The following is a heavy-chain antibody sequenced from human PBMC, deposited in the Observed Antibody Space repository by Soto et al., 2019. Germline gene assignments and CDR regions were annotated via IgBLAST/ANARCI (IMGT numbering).Heavy chain of an antibody. D-gene: IGHD6-19*01. CDR1: GGTFSSYA. J-gene: IGHJ6*02. CDR3: ASKIGGPLRAVAGYYYYGMDV. CDR2: IIPIFGTA. V-gene: IGHV1-69*13. Sequence: SVKVSCKASGGTFSSYAISWVRQAPGQGLEWMGGIIPIFGTANYAQKFQGRVTITADESTSTAYMELSSLRSEDTAVYYCASKIGGPLRAVAGYYYYGMDVWGQGTTVIGSS.